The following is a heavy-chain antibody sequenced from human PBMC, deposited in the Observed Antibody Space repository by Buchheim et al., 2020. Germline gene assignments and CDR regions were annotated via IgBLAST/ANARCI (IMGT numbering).Heavy chain of an antibody. V-gene: IGHV1-3*01. CDR3: ARDHVVPAAMPTYYYYGMDV. CDR1: GYTFTSYA. D-gene: IGHD2-2*01. CDR2: INAGNGNT. J-gene: IGHJ6*02. Sequence: QVQLVQSGAEVKKPGASVKVSCKASGYTFTSYAMHWVRQAPGQRLESMGWINAGNGNTKYSQKFQGRVTITRDTSASTAYMELSSLRSEDTAVYYCARDHVVPAAMPTYYYYGMDVWGQGTT.